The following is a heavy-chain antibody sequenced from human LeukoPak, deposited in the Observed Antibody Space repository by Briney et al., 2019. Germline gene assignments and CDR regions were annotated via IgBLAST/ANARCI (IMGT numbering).Heavy chain of an antibody. D-gene: IGHD3-10*01. J-gene: IGHJ5*02. Sequence: GGSLRLSCAASGFIFSDYYMSWFRQAPGKGLEWVSYITSSDTTIYYADSVKGRFTISRDNAKNSLYLQMNSLRAEDTAIYYCASHSDYYGPGPWGQGTLVTVSS. CDR1: GFIFSDYY. CDR2: ITSSDTTI. V-gene: IGHV3-11*04. CDR3: ASHSDYYGPGP.